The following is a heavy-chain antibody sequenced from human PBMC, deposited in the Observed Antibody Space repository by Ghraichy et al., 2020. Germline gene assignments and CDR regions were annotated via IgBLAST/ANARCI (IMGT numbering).Heavy chain of an antibody. CDR2: INHSGST. D-gene: IGHD3-10*01. Sequence: SETLSLTCAVYGGSFSGYYWSWIRQPPGKGLEWIGEINHSGSTNYNPSLKSRVTISVDTSKNQFSLKLSSVTAADTAVYYCARGHSAKSRGPFDYWGQGTLVTVSS. J-gene: IGHJ4*02. CDR3: ARGHSAKSRGPFDY. V-gene: IGHV4-34*01. CDR1: GGSFSGYY.